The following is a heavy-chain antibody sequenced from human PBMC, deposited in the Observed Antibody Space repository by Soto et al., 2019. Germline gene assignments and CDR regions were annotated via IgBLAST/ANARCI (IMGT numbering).Heavy chain of an antibody. D-gene: IGHD3-3*01. V-gene: IGHV4-59*08. CDR1: GGSIRSHN. CDR2: LYYSAMT. CDR3: ARHLFDSWKGYPYYYYMDV. J-gene: IGHJ6*03. Sequence: QVQLQESGPGLVKPSETLSLTCSVPGGSIRSHNWSWIRQPPGKGLEWIGCLYYSAMTEYNPSLKSRVPISADTSNHPGSLKLRSVAAADPAGYYCARHLFDSWKGYPYYYYMDVWGKGTAVTVSS.